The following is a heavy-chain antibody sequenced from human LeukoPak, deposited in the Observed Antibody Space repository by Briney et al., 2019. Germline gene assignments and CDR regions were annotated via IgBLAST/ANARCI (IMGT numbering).Heavy chain of an antibody. CDR2: ISSSSSYI. J-gene: IGHJ4*02. D-gene: IGHD1-26*01. CDR1: GFTFSSYS. Sequence: GGPLRLSCAASGFTFSSYSMNWARQAPGKGLEWVSSISSSSSYIYYADSVKGRFTISRDNAKNSLYLQMNSLRAEDTAVYYCARVSKLWELPLWGQGTLVTVSS. V-gene: IGHV3-21*01. CDR3: ARVSKLWELPL.